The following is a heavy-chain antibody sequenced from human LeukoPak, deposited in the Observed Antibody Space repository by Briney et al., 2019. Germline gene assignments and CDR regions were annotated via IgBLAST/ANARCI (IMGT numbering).Heavy chain of an antibody. D-gene: IGHD3-10*01. CDR2: INWNGGSI. CDR3: ARVAPYYYGSGSYQIASYYYYYYMDV. CDR1: GFTFDDYG. V-gene: IGHV3-20*04. J-gene: IGHJ6*03. Sequence: PGGSLRLSCAASGFTFDDYGMSWVRHAPGKGLEWVSDINWNGGSIGYADSVKGRFTISRDNAKNSLYLQMNSLRAEDTALYYCARVAPYYYGSGSYQIASYYYYYYMDVWGKGTTVTVSS.